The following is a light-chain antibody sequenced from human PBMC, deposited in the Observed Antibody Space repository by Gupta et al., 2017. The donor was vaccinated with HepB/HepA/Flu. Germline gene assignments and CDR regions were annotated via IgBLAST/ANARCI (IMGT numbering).Light chain of an antibody. V-gene: IGLV2-14*03. CDR1: SSDVGAYNY. Sequence: SALTQPASVSGSPGPSITISCTGTSSDVGAYNYVSWYQQHPGKAPKLMIYDVANRPSGVASRFSGSKSGNTASLTISGLQAEDEADYYCGSYTSTRTFVFGTGTKATVL. CDR2: DVA. CDR3: GSYTSTRTFV. J-gene: IGLJ1*01.